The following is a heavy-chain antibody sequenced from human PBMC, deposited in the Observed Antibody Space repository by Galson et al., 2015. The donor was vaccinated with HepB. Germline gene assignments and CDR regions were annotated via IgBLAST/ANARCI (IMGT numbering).Heavy chain of an antibody. CDR2: IRSKAYGGTT. CDR3: TRGKLELRF. J-gene: IGHJ4*02. Sequence: SLRLSCAASGFTFGDYAMSWVRQAPGKGLEWVGFIRSKAYGGTTEYAASVKGRFTISRDDSKSIAYLQMNSLKTEDTAVYYCTRGKLELRFWGQGTLVTVSS. V-gene: IGHV3-49*04. CDR1: GFTFGDYA. D-gene: IGHD1-7*01.